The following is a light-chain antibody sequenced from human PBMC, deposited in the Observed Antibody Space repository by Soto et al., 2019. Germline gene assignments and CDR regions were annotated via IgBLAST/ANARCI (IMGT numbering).Light chain of an antibody. V-gene: IGKV3-20*01. CDR1: QSVNSNY. Sequence: ESVLTQSPGTLSVSPGERVTLSCRASQSVNSNYLAWYQQRPGQAPRLLIFGASYRATGIPDRFSGSGSGTDFTLTISRLEPEDFAVYYCQQYSSSPPEFTFGPGTKVDSK. J-gene: IGKJ3*01. CDR2: GAS. CDR3: QQYSSSPPEFT.